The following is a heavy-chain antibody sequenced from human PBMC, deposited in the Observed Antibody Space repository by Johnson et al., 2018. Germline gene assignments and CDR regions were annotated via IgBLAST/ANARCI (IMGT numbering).Heavy chain of an antibody. CDR3: VRGVFDGYMDV. CDR2: IGYESRDK. V-gene: IGHV3-33*01. D-gene: IGHD3-9*01. Sequence: QVQLVESGGGVVQPGKSLKVSCAESEFTFCAYDMHWARKAPGKGLEWVTIIGYESRDKKFGDSGKGRFTIARDNGKNTLDLQMNSLRVEGTAVFYCVRGVFDGYMDVWGKGTTVTVSS. CDR1: EFTFCAYD. J-gene: IGHJ6*03.